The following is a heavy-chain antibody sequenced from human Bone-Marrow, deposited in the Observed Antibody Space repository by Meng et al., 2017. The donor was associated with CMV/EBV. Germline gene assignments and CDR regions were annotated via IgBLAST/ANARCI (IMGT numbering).Heavy chain of an antibody. V-gene: IGHV3-30-3*01. CDR1: GFTFSSYA. J-gene: IGHJ4*02. Sequence: GESLKISCAASGFTFSSYAMHWVRQAPGKGLEWVAVISYDGTNEYYADSVKGRFTISRDNSKNTVYLQMNSLRTEDTAVYYCARHSSLTMVVTYWGQGTLVTVSS. CDR2: ISYDGTNE. CDR3: ARHSSLTMVVTY. D-gene: IGHD4-23*01.